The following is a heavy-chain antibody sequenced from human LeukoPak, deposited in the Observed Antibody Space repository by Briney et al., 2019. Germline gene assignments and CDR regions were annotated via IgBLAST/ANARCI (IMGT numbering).Heavy chain of an antibody. CDR2: ISYDGSNK. V-gene: IGHV3-30*12. J-gene: IGHJ3*02. CDR1: GFTFSSYG. CDR3: AKDQRGTYYDSSGPEGAFDI. D-gene: IGHD3-22*01. Sequence: GGSLRLSCAASGFTFSSYGMHWVRQAPGKGLEWVAVISYDGSNKYYADSVKGRFTISRDNSKNTLYLQMNSLRAEDTAVYYCAKDQRGTYYDSSGPEGAFDIWGQGTMVTVSS.